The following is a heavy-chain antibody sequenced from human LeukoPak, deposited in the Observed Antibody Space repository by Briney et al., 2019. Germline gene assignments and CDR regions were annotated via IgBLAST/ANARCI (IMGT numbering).Heavy chain of an antibody. J-gene: IGHJ4*02. V-gene: IGHV3-30*18. CDR3: AKDRIVGVISGFDY. CDR2: ISYDGSNE. CDR1: AFTLSRYP. D-gene: IGHD3-10*01. Sequence: GGPLRLSCATSAFTLSRYPMYWARQAPGKGLVWVAGISYDGSNEYYADSVTGRFTISRDNPQNTLYLLMNSLRAEDTAMYYCAKDRIVGVISGFDYWGQGTLVTVSS.